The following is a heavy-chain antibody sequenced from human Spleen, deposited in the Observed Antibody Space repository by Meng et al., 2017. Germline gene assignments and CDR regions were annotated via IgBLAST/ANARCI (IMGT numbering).Heavy chain of an antibody. CDR3: ATTIEAPGND. J-gene: IGHJ4*02. CDR1: GFTFSDSW. CDR2: IKRDGSEK. D-gene: IGHD4-23*01. Sequence: GESLKISCAASGFTFSDSWMSWVRQAPGKGLEWLANIKRDGSEKYYLDSVKGRFTISRDNAKSSLFLQMNSLRAEDTAVYYCATTIEAPGNDWGQGTLVTVSS. V-gene: IGHV3-7*01.